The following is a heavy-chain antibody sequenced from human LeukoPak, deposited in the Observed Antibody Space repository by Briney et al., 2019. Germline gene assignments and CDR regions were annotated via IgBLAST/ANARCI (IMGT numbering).Heavy chain of an antibody. V-gene: IGHV4-38-2*02. D-gene: IGHD3-22*01. CDR2: IYYSGST. Sequence: SETLSLTCTVSGYSISSGYYWGWIRQPPGKGLEWIGIIYYSGSTYYNPSLKSRVTISVDTSKNQFSLKLSSVTAADTAVYYCARAFPYYYDSSGYYPNSEYFQHWGQGTLVTVSS. CDR1: GYSISSGYY. CDR3: ARAFPYYYDSSGYYPNSEYFQH. J-gene: IGHJ1*01.